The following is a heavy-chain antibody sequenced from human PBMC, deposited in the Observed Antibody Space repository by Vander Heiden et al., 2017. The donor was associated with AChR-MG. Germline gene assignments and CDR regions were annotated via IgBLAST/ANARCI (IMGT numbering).Heavy chain of an antibody. CDR1: GYTFTSYA. CDR3: ARDQYSYGRSTDYYYYMDV. V-gene: IGHV1-3*01. CDR2: INAGNGNT. J-gene: IGHJ6*03. D-gene: IGHD5-18*01. Sequence: QVQLVQSGAEVKKPGASVKVSCKASGYTFTSYAMHWVRQAPGQRLEWMGWINAGNGNTKYSQKFQGRVTITRDTSASTAYMELSSLRSEDTAVYYCARDQYSYGRSTDYYYYMDVWGKGITVTVSS.